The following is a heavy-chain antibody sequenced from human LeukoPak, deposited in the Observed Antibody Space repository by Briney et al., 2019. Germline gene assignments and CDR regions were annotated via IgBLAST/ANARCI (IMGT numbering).Heavy chain of an antibody. J-gene: IGHJ6*03. CDR1: GFTFDDYG. Sequence: GGSLRLSCAASGFTFDDYGMTWVRQAPGKGLEWVSYISSSGSTIYYADSVKGRFTISRDNAKNSLYLQMNSLRAEDTAVYYCAELGITMIGGVWGKGTTVTISS. CDR2: ISSSGSTI. D-gene: IGHD3-10*02. CDR3: AELGITMIGGV. V-gene: IGHV3-48*03.